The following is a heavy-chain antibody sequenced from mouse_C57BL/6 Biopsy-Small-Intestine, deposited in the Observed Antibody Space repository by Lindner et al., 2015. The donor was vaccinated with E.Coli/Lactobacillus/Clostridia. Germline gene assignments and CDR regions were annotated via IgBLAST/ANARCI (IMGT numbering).Heavy chain of an antibody. CDR2: IYPGDGDT. D-gene: IGHD1-1*01. Sequence: VQLQESGAELVKPGASVKISCKASGYAFSSSWMNWVKQRPGKGLEWIGRIYPGDGDTNYNGKFKGKATLTADKSSSTAYMELRSLTSEDSAVYYCAREGNYYGSSYVGFAYWGQGTLVTVSA. CDR1: GYAFSSSW. V-gene: IGHV1-82*01. J-gene: IGHJ3*01. CDR3: AREGNYYGSSYVGFAY.